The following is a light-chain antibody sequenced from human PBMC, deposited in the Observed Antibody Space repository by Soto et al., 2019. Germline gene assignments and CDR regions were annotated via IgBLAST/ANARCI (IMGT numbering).Light chain of an antibody. CDR2: DVS. Sequence: QSVLPQPASVSGSPGQSITVSCTGTSSVVGGYNYVSWYRQHPGRAPKLMIYDVSNRPSGVSNRFSGSKSGNTASLTISGLQAEDEADYYCSSYTRSSTYVFGTGTKVTVL. CDR1: SSVVGGYNY. V-gene: IGLV2-14*01. J-gene: IGLJ1*01. CDR3: SSYTRSSTYV.